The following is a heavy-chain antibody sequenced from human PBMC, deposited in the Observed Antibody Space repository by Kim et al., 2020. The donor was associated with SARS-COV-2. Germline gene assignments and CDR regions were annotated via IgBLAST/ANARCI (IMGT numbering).Heavy chain of an antibody. D-gene: IGHD5-12*01. J-gene: IGHJ5*02. V-gene: IGHV4-59*01. Sequence: SETLSLTCTVSGGSISSYYWSWIRQPPGKGLEWIGYIYYSGSTNYNPSLKSRVTISVDTSKNQFSLKLSSVTAADTAVYYCARLGSGYDAGPWGQGTLVTVSS. CDR2: IYYSGST. CDR3: ARLGSGYDAGP. CDR1: GGSISSYY.